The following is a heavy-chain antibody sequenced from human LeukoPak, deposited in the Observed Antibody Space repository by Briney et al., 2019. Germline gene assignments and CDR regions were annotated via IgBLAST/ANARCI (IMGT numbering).Heavy chain of an antibody. V-gene: IGHV3-74*01. CDR2: INSDGSST. D-gene: IGHD3-10*01. CDR3: ARIPGGSGTQYDY. J-gene: IGHJ4*02. Sequence: AGGSLRLSCAGSGFTFSSYGMHWVRQAPGRGLVCVSRINSDGSSTHYADSVKGRFTISRDNANNPLYLQMNSLRAEDTAVYYCARIPGGSGTQYDYWGQGTLVTVSS. CDR1: GFTFSSYG.